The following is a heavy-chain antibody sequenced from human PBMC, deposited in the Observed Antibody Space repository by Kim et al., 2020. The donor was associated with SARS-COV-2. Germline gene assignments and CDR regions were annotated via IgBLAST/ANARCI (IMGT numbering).Heavy chain of an antibody. D-gene: IGHD1-26*01. CDR2: TA. CDR3: ARDSGSYLDY. V-gene: IGHV1-69*01. J-gene: IGHJ4*02. Sequence: TANYAQKFQGRVTITADESTSTAYMELSSLRSEDTAVYYCARDSGSYLDYWGQGTLVTVSS.